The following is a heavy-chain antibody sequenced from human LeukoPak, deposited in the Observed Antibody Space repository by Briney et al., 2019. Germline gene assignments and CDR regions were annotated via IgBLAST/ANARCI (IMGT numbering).Heavy chain of an antibody. CDR1: GLTFRSYA. CDR2: ISGSGTTT. CDR3: AKLKGWYGEGYFDY. D-gene: IGHD3-10*01. J-gene: IGHJ4*02. Sequence: GGSLRLSCAASGLTFRSYAMTWVRQAPGKGLEWVSSISGSGTTTYFADSVKGRFTISSDISNNKLFLQMTSLRAEDTAVYYCAKLKGWYGEGYFDYWGPGTLVTVSS. V-gene: IGHV3-23*01.